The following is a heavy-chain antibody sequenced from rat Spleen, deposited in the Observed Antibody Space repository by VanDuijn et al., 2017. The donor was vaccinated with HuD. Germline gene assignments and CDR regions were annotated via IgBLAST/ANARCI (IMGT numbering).Heavy chain of an antibody. CDR2: ISSGGNT. D-gene: IGHD1-2*01. J-gene: IGHJ4*01. Sequence: QVQLKESGPDLVQPSQTLSLTCTVSGFSLTTFGVSWVRRPPGKGLEWIAAISSGGNTYYNSVLKSRLSISRDTSKSQVFLQMNSLQTEDTATYYCARDLYSSRGYVMDAWGQGASVTVSS. CDR1: GFSLTTFG. CDR3: ARDLYSSRGYVMDA. V-gene: IGHV2S8*01.